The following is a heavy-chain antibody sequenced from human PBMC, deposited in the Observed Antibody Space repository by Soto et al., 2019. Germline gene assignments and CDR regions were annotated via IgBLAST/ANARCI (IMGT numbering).Heavy chain of an antibody. CDR1: GYSFTNYW. J-gene: IGHJ4*02. D-gene: IGHD2-15*01. CDR3: AISLPRMRGFLFDE. Sequence: GESLKISCKGSGYSFTNYWIGWVRQMPGKGLEWMGIIYPGDSDTRYSPSFQGQVTISADKSISTAYLQWSSLKASDAAMYYCAISLPRMRGFLFDEWGLGTLVSVSS. CDR2: IYPGDSDT. V-gene: IGHV5-51*01.